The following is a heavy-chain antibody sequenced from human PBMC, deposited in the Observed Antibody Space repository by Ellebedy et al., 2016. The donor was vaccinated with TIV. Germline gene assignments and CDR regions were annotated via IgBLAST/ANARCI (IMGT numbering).Heavy chain of an antibody. D-gene: IGHD3-22*01. CDR3: GRHKYYLDNGGRVPDY. J-gene: IGHJ4*02. Sequence: GGSLRLXCAASGFNFGVYWMTSVRQAPGKWLEWVANIQQDGSEGYYVDSVEGRFTISRDNAKNSLYLQMIRLRAEDTATYYCGRHKYYLDNGGRVPDYWGQGTLVTVSS. V-gene: IGHV3-7*01. CDR1: GFNFGVYW. CDR2: IQQDGSEG.